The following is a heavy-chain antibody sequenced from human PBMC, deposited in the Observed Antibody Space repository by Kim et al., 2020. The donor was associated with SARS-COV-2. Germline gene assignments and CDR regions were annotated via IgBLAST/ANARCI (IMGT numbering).Heavy chain of an antibody. D-gene: IGHD2-8*02. CDR1: GYTFTSYA. J-gene: IGHJ5*02. CDR3: ARDQEETHCTGGVCFTMNTHWFDP. Sequence: ASVKVSCKASGYTFTSYAMNWVRQAPEQGLEWMGWINTNTGNPTYAQGFTGRFVFSLDTSVSTAYLQISSLKAEDTAVYYCARDQEETHCTGGVCFTMNTHWFDPWGQGTLVTVSS. CDR2: INTNTGNP. V-gene: IGHV7-4-1*02.